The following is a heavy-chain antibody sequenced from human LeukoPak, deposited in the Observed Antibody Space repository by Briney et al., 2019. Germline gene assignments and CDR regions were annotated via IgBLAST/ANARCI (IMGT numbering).Heavy chain of an antibody. D-gene: IGHD1-26*01. CDR3: AKLAVGATTGQVIDY. CDR1: EFTFSSYA. CDR2: ISGSGGST. V-gene: IGHV3-23*01. Sequence: GGSLRLSCAASEFTFSSYAMSWVRQAPGKGLEWVSAISGSGGSTYYADSVKGRFTISRDNSKNTLYLQMNSLRAEDTAVYYCAKLAVGATTGQVIDYWGQGTLVTVSS. J-gene: IGHJ4*02.